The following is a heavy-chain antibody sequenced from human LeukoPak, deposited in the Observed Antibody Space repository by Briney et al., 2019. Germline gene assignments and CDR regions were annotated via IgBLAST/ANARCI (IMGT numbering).Heavy chain of an antibody. CDR3: ARPISFHSGCVIDC. CDR1: GVTLTIYG. Sequence: PRGSLRLSCAPAGVTLTIYGTRWVRQAPGKGLEWVAVIWYAGSTKYYAASAKGGSTISRDNSKNTLYRRMNSLTAEDTAEYHCARPISFHSGCVIDCWGQGTLVTVSS. D-gene: IGHD5-12*01. CDR2: IWYAGSTK. J-gene: IGHJ4*02. V-gene: IGHV3-33*01.